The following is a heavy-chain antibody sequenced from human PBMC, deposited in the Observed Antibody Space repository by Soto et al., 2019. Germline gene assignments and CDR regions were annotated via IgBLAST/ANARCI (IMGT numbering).Heavy chain of an antibody. CDR1: GFTVSNNY. D-gene: IGHD1-20*01. CDR3: ASEGISGGRFALNQ. V-gene: IGHV3-66*01. J-gene: IGHJ1*01. Sequence: GGSLRLSCAASGFTVSNNYMSWVRQVPGKGLEWVSTIYSFGNTYYADPVKGRFTISRDNSKNTLLLQMNSLGAEDTAVYYCASEGISGGRFALNQWGQGTPVTVSS. CDR2: IYSFGNT.